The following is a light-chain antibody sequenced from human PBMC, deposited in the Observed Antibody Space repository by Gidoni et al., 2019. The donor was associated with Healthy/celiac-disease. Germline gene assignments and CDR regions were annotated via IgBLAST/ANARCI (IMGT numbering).Light chain of an antibody. Sequence: QSALTQPASVSGSPGQSITISCTGTSSDVGSYNLVSLYQQHPGKAPKLMIYEGSKRPSGVSNLFSGSKSGNTASLTISGLQAEDEADYYCCSYAGSSTYVVFGGGTKLTVL. J-gene: IGLJ2*01. CDR3: CSYAGSSTYVV. CDR2: EGS. V-gene: IGLV2-23*01. CDR1: SSDVGSYNL.